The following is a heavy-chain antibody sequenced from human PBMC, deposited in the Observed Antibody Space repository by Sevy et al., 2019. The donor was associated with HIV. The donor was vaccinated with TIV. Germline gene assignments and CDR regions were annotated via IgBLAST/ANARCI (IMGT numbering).Heavy chain of an antibody. J-gene: IGHJ4*02. CDR1: GFTVSSNY. CDR3: ARALYGSGSSFDY. Sequence: GGSLRLSCAASGFTVSSNYMSWVRQAPGKGLEWVSVIYSGGSTYYEAAVKGRFTISRDNSKNKLYLQMNSMRDEDTAVYYCARALYGSGSSFDYWGQGTLVTVSS. D-gene: IGHD3-10*01. V-gene: IGHV3-53*01. CDR2: IYSGGST.